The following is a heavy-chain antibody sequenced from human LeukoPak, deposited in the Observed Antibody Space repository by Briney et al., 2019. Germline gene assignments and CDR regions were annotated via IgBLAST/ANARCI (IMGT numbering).Heavy chain of an antibody. CDR1: GGSISSYY. CDR2: IYTSGST. D-gene: IGHD3-10*01. J-gene: IGHJ6*03. V-gene: IGHV4-4*07. Sequence: PLETLSLTCTHSGGSISSYYWSCIRQPAGKGLEWIGRIYTSGSTNYNPSLKSRVTMSVDTSKNHFSLKLSSVTAADTAVYYCARCVTGAMVRGVSYYMDVWGKGTTVTISS. CDR3: ARCVTGAMVRGVSYYMDV.